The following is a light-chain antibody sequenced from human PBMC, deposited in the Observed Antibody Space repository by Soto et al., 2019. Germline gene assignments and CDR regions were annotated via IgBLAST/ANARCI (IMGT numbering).Light chain of an antibody. CDR3: QQYGGSPPVT. CDR2: GAF. V-gene: IGKV3-20*01. J-gene: IGKJ2*01. Sequence: EIVLTQSPGTLSLSPGERATLSCRASQSVRSRYLAWYQQKPGQAPRLLIYGAFSRATGIPDRFSGSGSGTYFTLTITRLEPEYFAVYYCQQYGGSPPVTFGQGTKLEIK. CDR1: QSVRSRY.